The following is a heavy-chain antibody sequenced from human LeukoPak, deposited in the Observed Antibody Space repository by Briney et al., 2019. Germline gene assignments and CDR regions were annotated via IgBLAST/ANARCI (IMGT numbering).Heavy chain of an antibody. CDR3: ARGVVVPAAKGPLGFDP. D-gene: IGHD2-2*01. Sequence: PSETLSLTCTVSGGSITTYYWSWIRQPPGKGLEWIGYIYYSGSTNYNPSLKSRVTISVDTSKNQFSLKLSSVTAADTAVYYCARGVVVPAAKGPLGFDPWGQGTLVTVSS. CDR1: GGSITTYY. V-gene: IGHV4-59*01. J-gene: IGHJ5*02. CDR2: IYYSGST.